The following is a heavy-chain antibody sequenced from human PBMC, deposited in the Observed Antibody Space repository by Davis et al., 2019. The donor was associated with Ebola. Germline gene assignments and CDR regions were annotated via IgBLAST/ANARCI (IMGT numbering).Heavy chain of an antibody. J-gene: IGHJ4*01. CDR3: VRDSGYYSHDY. CDR1: GFTFSNFH. Sequence: PGGSLRLSCAASGFTFSNFHIHWVRQTPGKGLVWVARIYPDGTGTNYADSMKGRFTISRDNAKNTLSLQMNSLRVEDTAVYYCVRDSGYYSHDYWGHGTLVTVSS. CDR2: IYPDGTGT. D-gene: IGHD5-12*01. V-gene: IGHV3-74*01.